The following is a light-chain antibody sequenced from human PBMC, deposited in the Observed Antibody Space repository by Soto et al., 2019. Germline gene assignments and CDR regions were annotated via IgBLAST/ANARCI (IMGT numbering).Light chain of an antibody. Sequence: EIVLTQSPGTLSLSPVERATLSCRAIQSVSNDFLAWYQQKPGQAPRLLIYGASTRATDVPDRFSGSGSGADFTLSISRLEPEDFAVYYCQQYGSSPPRTFGQGTKVDI. J-gene: IGKJ1*01. CDR2: GAS. CDR1: QSVSNDF. V-gene: IGKV3-20*01. CDR3: QQYGSSPPRT.